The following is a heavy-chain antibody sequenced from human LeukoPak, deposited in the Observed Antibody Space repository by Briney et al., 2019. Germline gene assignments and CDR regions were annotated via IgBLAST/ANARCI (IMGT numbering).Heavy chain of an antibody. D-gene: IGHD3-22*01. CDR3: ARDPYYYESSGYFFGAFDI. J-gene: IGHJ3*02. CDR2: QDGSEK. CDR1: GFTFSTYW. Sequence: GGSLRLSCAASGFTFSTYWMNWVRQAPGKGLKQDGSEKFYVDSVKGRFTISRDNAKNSLHLQMNSLRAEDTAVYYCARDPYYYESSGYFFGAFDIWGQGTMVTVSS. V-gene: IGHV3-7*01.